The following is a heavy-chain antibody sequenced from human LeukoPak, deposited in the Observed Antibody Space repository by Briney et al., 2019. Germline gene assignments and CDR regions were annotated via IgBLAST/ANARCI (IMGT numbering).Heavy chain of an antibody. CDR2: IYTSGSP. V-gene: IGHV4-59*11. CDR1: GGSISSHN. D-gene: IGHD3-22*01. J-gene: IGHJ4*02. Sequence: PSETLSLTCTVSGGSISSHNWNWIRQPPGKGLEWIGDIYTSGSPNYNPSLKSRVTISVDTSKNQFSLKLSSVTAAGTAVYYCARVDSSGYYTFFDYWGQGTLVTVSS. CDR3: ARVDSSGYYTFFDY.